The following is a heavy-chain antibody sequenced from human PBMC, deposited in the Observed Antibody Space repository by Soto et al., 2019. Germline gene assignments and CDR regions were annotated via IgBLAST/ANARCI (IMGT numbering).Heavy chain of an antibody. Sequence: ASVKVSCKASGYSFTNSAIHWLRQAPGQRLEWMGWINAGSGSAKYSQKFQGRVTITRDTSASTAYMELSSLKSEDTAMYYCAIPEVSRPLFDYWGQGTLVTVSS. V-gene: IGHV1-3*01. CDR2: INAGSGSA. CDR1: GYSFTNSA. J-gene: IGHJ4*02. CDR3: AIPEVSRPLFDY. D-gene: IGHD6-6*01.